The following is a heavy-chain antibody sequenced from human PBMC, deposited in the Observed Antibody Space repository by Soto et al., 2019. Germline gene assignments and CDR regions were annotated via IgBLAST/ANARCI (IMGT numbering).Heavy chain of an antibody. Sequence: QVQLQESGPGLVKPSETLSLTCTVSGGSVSSDRHYWSWIRQSPGKGLEWVGYSYYSGITNYNPALKSRVXXXVXXSKNQFSLQLSSVTGADTAVYYCARGRDGSWGFDYWGQGTLVTVPS. V-gene: IGHV4-61*01. D-gene: IGHD3-16*01. J-gene: IGHJ4*02. CDR1: GGSVSSDRHY. CDR2: SYYSGIT. CDR3: ARGRDGSWGFDY.